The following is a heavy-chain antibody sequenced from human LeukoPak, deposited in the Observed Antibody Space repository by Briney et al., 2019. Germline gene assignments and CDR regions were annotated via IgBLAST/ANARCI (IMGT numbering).Heavy chain of an antibody. CDR2: IAYDGRRK. CDR1: GFTFSSHA. Sequence: GGSLRLSCEASGFTFSSHAMHWVRQAPGKGLEWVAFIAYDGRRKHYADSVKGRFTISRGNSRDTLSLEMNSLGGEDTAVYYCASDVTDSYSWDFWGQGTLVTVSS. D-gene: IGHD2-15*01. CDR3: ASDVTDSYSWDF. V-gene: IGHV3-30*04. J-gene: IGHJ4*02.